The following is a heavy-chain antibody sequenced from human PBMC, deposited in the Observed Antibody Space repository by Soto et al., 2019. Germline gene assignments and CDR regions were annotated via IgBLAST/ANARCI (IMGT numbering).Heavy chain of an antibody. CDR3: ARENGHCTDACNRGAFDI. D-gene: IGHD2-2*01. CDR1: GFTFSEYS. V-gene: IGHV3-21*01. J-gene: IGHJ3*02. CDR2: IATGVNHI. Sequence: EVQVVESGGGLVKPGGSLRLSCAASGFTFSEYSFLWVRQAPGKGLEWLSFIATGVNHIFYSDSVKGRFTISRDNAKNSVYLQLNSLRADDSAVYYCARENGHCTDACNRGAFDIWGQGTMVTVSS.